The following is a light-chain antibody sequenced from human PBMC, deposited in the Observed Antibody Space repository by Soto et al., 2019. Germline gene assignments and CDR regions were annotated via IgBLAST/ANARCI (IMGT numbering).Light chain of an antibody. CDR1: SSNIGRHT. V-gene: IGLV1-44*01. CDR3: AAWDYSLNGVV. Sequence: QSVLTQPPSASGTPGQTIAISCSGGSSNIGRHTVNWFQQLPGTAPRLLIYSTTHRPSGVPDRFSGSKSGTSASLAISGLQSEYEVDYYCAAWDYSLNGVVFGGGTKVTVL. J-gene: IGLJ2*01. CDR2: STT.